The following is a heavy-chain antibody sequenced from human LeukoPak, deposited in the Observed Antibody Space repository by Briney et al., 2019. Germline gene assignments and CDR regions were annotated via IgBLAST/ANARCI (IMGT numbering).Heavy chain of an antibody. CDR3: ARDIPRSGSYYNLRWFDP. D-gene: IGHD3-10*01. V-gene: IGHV1-18*01. CDR2: ISAYNGNT. Sequence: ASVKVSCKASGYTFTSYGISWVRQAPGQGLEWMGWISAYNGNTNYAQKLQGRVAMTTDTSTSTAYMELRSLRSDDTAVYYCARDIPRSGSYYNLRWFDPCGQGTLVTVSS. CDR1: GYTFTSYG. J-gene: IGHJ5*02.